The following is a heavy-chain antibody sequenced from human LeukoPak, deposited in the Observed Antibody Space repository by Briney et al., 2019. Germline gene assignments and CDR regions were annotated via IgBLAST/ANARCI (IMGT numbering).Heavy chain of an antibody. J-gene: IGHJ4*02. CDR1: GFTFSSAW. Sequence: GGSLRLSCAASGFTFSSAWMSWVRQAPGKGLEWVGRIKSKTDGGTTDYAAPVKGRFTISRDDSKNTLYLQMNSLKTEDTAVYYCTTDPPHISYDSSGYIDYWGQGTLVTVSS. CDR3: TTDPPHISYDSSGYIDY. D-gene: IGHD3-22*01. CDR2: IKSKTDGGTT. V-gene: IGHV3-15*01.